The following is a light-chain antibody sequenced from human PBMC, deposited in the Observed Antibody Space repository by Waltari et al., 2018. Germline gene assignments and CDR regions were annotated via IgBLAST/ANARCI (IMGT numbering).Light chain of an antibody. CDR1: SSDVGSYNL. CDR3: CSYAGSSTWV. Sequence: QSALTQPASVSGSPGQSITISCTGTSSDVGSYNLVSWYQQHPGKAPKLMIYEGDKRPSEVSNRFSGSKSGNTASLTISGLQAEDEADYYCCSYAGSSTWVFGGGTKLTVL. J-gene: IGLJ3*02. V-gene: IGLV2-23*01. CDR2: EGD.